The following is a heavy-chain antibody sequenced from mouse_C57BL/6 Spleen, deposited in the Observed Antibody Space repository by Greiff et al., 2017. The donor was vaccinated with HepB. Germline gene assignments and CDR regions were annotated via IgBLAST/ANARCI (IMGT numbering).Heavy chain of an antibody. D-gene: IGHD1-2*01. CDR1: GYSITSGYG. J-gene: IGHJ2*01. V-gene: IGHV3-2*02. CDR2: ISYSGST. Sequence: DVKLQESGPGLVKPSQSLSLTCTVPGYSITSGYGWNWIRQFPGNKLEWMGYISYSGSTTYNPSLKSRISITRDTSKNQFFLQLNSVTTEDTATYYCARTARIKYWGQGTTLTVSS. CDR3: ARTARIKY.